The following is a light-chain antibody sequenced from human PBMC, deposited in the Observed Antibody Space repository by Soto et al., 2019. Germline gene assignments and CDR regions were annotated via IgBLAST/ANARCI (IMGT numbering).Light chain of an antibody. CDR3: QQRSNWPT. Sequence: EIVLTQSPATLSLSPGERATLSCRASQSVSSYLAWYQQQPGQAPRLLIYDASHRATGIPARFSGSGSGTDFTLTISSLVPEDFAVYYCQQRSNWPTFGGGTKVEIK. J-gene: IGKJ4*01. CDR2: DAS. V-gene: IGKV3-11*01. CDR1: QSVSSY.